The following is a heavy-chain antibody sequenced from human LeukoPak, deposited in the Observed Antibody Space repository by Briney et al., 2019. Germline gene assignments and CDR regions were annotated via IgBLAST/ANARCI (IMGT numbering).Heavy chain of an antibody. CDR2: IYYSGST. Sequence: SETLSLTCTVSGGSISSSSYYWGWIRQPPGTGLEWIGSIYYSGSTYYNPSLKSRVTISVDTSKNQFSLKLSSVTAADTAVYYCARPGVGKDYYYYMDVWGKGTTVTVSS. J-gene: IGHJ6*03. CDR3: ARPGVGKDYYYYMDV. D-gene: IGHD3-10*01. V-gene: IGHV4-39*01. CDR1: GGSISSSSYY.